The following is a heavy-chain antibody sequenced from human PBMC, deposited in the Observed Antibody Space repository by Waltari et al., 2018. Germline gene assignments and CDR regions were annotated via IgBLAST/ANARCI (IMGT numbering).Heavy chain of an antibody. V-gene: IGHV3-74*01. CDR2: INSDGGKI. J-gene: IGHJ4*02. D-gene: IGHD4-17*01. Sequence: EVQLAESGGGLVQPGGSLRLSCAVSGFSFSSYWMYWVRQSPGKGLVWGSQINSDGGKIDYADSVKGRFTIARDNTKHTLYVEMNSLRAEDTAVYYCARDPSFGDFEAYFDDWGQGTLVTVSP. CDR1: GFSFSSYW. CDR3: ARDPSFGDFEAYFDD.